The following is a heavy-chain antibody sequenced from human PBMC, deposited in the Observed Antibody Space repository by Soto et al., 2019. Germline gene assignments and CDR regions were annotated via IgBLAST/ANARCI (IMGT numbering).Heavy chain of an antibody. J-gene: IGHJ6*02. V-gene: IGHV1-18*01. D-gene: IGHD3-16*01. CDR2: ISPYTGNT. CDR3: VMVDNYVTPTPQDV. CDR1: GYIFVNYG. Sequence: QVQLVQSGDEVKKPGASVKVSCKASGYIFVNYGIAWVRQAPGQGPEWMGWISPYTGNTHSATKIQGRLTVTTDTSTSTAYMDLGSLTSDDTAVYYCVMVDNYVTPTPQDVWGQGTTVTVSS.